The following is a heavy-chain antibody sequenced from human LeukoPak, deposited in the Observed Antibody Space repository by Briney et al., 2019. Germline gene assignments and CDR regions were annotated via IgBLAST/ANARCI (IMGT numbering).Heavy chain of an antibody. CDR2: IYYSGST. Sequence: SETLSLTCTVSGGSISSSSYYWGWIRQPPGKGLEWIGSIYYSGSTYYNPSLKSRVTISVDTSKNQFSLKLSPVTAADTAVYYCARGDCSGGSCYLFDYWGQGALVTVSS. CDR1: GGSISSSSYY. CDR3: ARGDCSGGSCYLFDY. D-gene: IGHD2-15*01. V-gene: IGHV4-39*01. J-gene: IGHJ4*02.